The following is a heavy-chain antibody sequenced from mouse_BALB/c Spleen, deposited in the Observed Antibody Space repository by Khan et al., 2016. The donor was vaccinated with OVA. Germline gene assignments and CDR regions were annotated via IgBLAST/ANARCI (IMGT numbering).Heavy chain of an antibody. CDR1: GYTFTDYY. V-gene: IGHV1-77*01. CDR2: IYPGIGNT. CDR3: ARSGTGSLIY. D-gene: IGHD4-1*01. Sequence: QVQLQQSGAELARPGASVKLSCKASGYTFTDYYIHWVRQRTGQGLEWIGDIYPGIGNTYYNEKFKGKATLTADKSSSTAYMQLSSLTSEDSTVYFCARSGTGSLIYWGQGTLVTVSA. J-gene: IGHJ3*01.